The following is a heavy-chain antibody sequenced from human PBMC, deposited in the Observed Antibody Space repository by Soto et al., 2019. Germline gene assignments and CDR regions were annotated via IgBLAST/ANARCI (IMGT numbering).Heavy chain of an antibody. Sequence: QITLKESGPTLVKPTQTLTLTCTFSGFSLSTSGVGVGWIRQPPGKALEWLALIYWNDDKRYSPSLESRLTITKDTSNNQVVRTMTNMDPVDTATYYCARLSSQMAAFDYWGQGTLVTVSS. J-gene: IGHJ4*02. CDR3: ARLSSQMAAFDY. CDR1: GFSLSTSGVG. D-gene: IGHD3-10*01. V-gene: IGHV2-5*01. CDR2: IYWNDDK.